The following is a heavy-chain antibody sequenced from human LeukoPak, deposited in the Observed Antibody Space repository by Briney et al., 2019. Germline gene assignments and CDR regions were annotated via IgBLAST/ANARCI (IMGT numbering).Heavy chain of an antibody. CDR1: GGSISSSSYY. V-gene: IGHV4-39*01. D-gene: IGHD3-10*01. J-gene: IGHJ6*02. Sequence: SETLSLTCTVSGGSISSSSYYWGWIRQPPGKGLEWIGSIYYSGSTYYNPSLKSRVTISVDTSKNQFSLKLSSVTAADTAVYHCARHINGSGSTGPRGYYYYYYGMDVWGQGTTVTVSS. CDR3: ARHINGSGSTGPRGYYYYYYGMDV. CDR2: IYYSGST.